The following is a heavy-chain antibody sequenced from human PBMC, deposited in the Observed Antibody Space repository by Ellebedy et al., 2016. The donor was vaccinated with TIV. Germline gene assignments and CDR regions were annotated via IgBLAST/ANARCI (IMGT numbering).Heavy chain of an antibody. V-gene: IGHV3-7*03. CDR3: ATDRGYFTFDY. J-gene: IGHJ4*02. D-gene: IGHD3-9*01. Sequence: GESLKISCATSGFTFSTYWMAWVRQAPGKGLEWVANIKEDGSQTYYVGSVKGRFTISSDNAKNSLYLQMNSLRADDTAVYYCATDRGYFTFDYWGQGSLITVSS. CDR2: IKEDGSQT. CDR1: GFTFSTYW.